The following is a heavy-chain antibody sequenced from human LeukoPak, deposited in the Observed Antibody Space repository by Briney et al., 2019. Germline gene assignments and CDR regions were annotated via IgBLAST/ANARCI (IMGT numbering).Heavy chain of an antibody. J-gene: IGHJ4*02. CDR2: TYTSGST. CDR3: ARVRSNYASPPFDY. D-gene: IGHD4-11*01. CDR1: GGSISSYY. V-gene: IGHV4-4*09. Sequence: SETLSLTCTVSGGSISSYYWSWIRQPPGKGLEWIGYTYTSGSTNYNPSLKSRVTISVDTSKNQFSLKLSSVTAADTAVYYCARVRSNYASPPFDYWGQGTLVTVSS.